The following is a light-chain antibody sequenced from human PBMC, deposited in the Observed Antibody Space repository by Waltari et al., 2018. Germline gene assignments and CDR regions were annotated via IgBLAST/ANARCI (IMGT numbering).Light chain of an antibody. CDR1: KLGAKY. V-gene: IGLV3-1*01. CDR3: QAWDSSHDVV. J-gene: IGLJ2*01. Sequence: SYELTQPPSVSVSPGQTASITCSGDKLGAKYACWYQQKPGQSPVLVIYQDSKRPSGIPERFSGSNSGNTATLTISGTQAMDEADYYCQAWDSSHDVVFGGGTKLTVL. CDR2: QDS.